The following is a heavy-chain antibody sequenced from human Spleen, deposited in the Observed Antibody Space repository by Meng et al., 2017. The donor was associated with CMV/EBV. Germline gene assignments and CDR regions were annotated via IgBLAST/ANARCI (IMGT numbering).Heavy chain of an antibody. D-gene: IGHD2-2*01. CDR3: ARVVIVVESAACMDV. CDR1: GYTFTSYG. CDR2: ISAHNGKT. J-gene: IGHJ6*02. Sequence: ASVKVSCKASGYTFTSYGISWVRQAPGQGLEWMGWISAHNGKTKYAQRVQGRLTLTTDTSTSTAYMDLRSLRSDDTPVYYGARVVIVVESAACMDVWGQGTTVTVSS. V-gene: IGHV1-18*01.